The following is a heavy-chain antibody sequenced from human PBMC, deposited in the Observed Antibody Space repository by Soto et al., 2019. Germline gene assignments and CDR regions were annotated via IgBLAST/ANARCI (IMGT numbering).Heavy chain of an antibody. CDR2: ISYDGSNK. J-gene: IGHJ3*02. CDR1: GFTLSSYA. CDR3: ARDKGVVHAFDI. D-gene: IGHD3-16*01. Sequence: GGSLRLSCAASGFTLSSYAMHWVRQAPGKGLEWVAVISYDGSNKYYADSVKGRFTISRDNSKNTLYLQMNSLRAEDTAVYYCARDKGVVHAFDIWDQERMFTVSS. V-gene: IGHV3-30-3*01.